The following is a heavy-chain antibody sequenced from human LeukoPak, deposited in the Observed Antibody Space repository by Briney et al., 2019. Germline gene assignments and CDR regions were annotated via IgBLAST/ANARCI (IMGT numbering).Heavy chain of an antibody. CDR2: ISGSGGST. D-gene: IGHD6-13*01. CDR3: ANTGYSSSWGEYFQH. V-gene: IGHV3-23*01. Sequence: PGGSLRLSCAASGFTFSSYAMSWVRQAPGKGLEWVSAISGSGGSTYYADSVKGRFTISRGNSKNTLYLQMNSLRAEDTAVYYCANTGYSSSWGEYFQHWGQGTLVTVSS. CDR1: GFTFSSYA. J-gene: IGHJ1*01.